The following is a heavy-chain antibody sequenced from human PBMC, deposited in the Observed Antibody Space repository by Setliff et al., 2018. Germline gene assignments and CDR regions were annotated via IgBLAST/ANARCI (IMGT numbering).Heavy chain of an antibody. CDR2: FAPEVGEI. CDR3: AIDYGPTGTPYH. V-gene: IGHV1-24*01. Sequence: ASVKVSCKVSGYSLKDSAMHWVRQVPGKGLEWMGGFAPEVGEIIYAQRFQGRVAMTADTSTDTAYMEMSSLRFEDTAVYYCAIDYGPTGTPYHWGQGTPVTVSS. J-gene: IGHJ4*02. CDR1: GYSLKDSA. D-gene: IGHD1-1*01.